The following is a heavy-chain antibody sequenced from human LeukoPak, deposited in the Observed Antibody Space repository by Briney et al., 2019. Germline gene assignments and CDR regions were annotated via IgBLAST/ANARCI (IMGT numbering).Heavy chain of an antibody. CDR1: GFTFDDYG. J-gene: IGHJ4*02. V-gene: IGHV3-43*02. CDR2: FSGDGGST. CDR3: AKDMVGDYYDSSGPIDY. D-gene: IGHD3-22*01. Sequence: GGSLRLSCAASGFTFDDYGMHWVRRPPGKGLEWVSLFSGDGGSTYYADSVKGRFTISRDNSKNSLYLQMNSLRTEDTALYYCAKDMVGDYYDSSGPIDYWGQGTLVTVSS.